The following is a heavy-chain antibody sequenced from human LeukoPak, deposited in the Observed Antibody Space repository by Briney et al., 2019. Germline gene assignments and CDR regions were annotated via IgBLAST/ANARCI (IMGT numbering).Heavy chain of an antibody. V-gene: IGHV3-53*01. CDR1: EFTVSRNY. CDR3: TRDQINY. J-gene: IGHJ4*02. CDR2: IFSNGDT. Sequence: GGSLRLSCTASEFTVSRNYMLWVRQAPGKGLEWVSLIFSNGDTHYADSVKGRFTISRDTSKNTVSLQMNSLRVEDTAMYYCTRDQINYWGQGTLVTVSS.